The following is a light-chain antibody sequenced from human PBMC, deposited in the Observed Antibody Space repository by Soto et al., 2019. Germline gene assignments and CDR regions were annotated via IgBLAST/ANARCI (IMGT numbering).Light chain of an antibody. Sequence: QPVLTQPPSASGTPGQRVTISCSGSSSNIGSNTVNWYQQLPGTAPKLLIYGNDQRPSGVPDRFSGSKSGTSASLAISGLQSEDEADYYCAAWDDSLNGSVVFGGGTKLTVL. J-gene: IGLJ2*01. CDR1: SSNIGSNT. CDR2: GND. V-gene: IGLV1-44*01. CDR3: AAWDDSLNGSVV.